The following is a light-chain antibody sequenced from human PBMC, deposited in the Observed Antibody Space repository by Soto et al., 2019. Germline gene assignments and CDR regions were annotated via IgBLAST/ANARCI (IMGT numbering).Light chain of an antibody. J-gene: IGKJ4*01. V-gene: IGKV3-20*01. Sequence: EIVLTQYPGPLSLSPGERATLSCRASQSVARSSLAWYQQKPGQAPRLLIYGASSRATGIPDRFSGSGSETDFTLTISRLEPEDFAVYYCQQYGNYPLTFGGGTKVEIK. CDR3: QQYGNYPLT. CDR2: GAS. CDR1: QSVARSS.